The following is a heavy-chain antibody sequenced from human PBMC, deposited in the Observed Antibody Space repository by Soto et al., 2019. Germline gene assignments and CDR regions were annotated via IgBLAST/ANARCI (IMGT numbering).Heavy chain of an antibody. Sequence: GASVKVSCKASGYTFTSYGISWVRQAPGQGLEWMGWINGYNGNTNYVQKLQGRVTMTTDTSTSTAYMELRSLRSDDTAVYYCARDYCSGGSCDSFDYWGQGTLVTVSS. D-gene: IGHD2-15*01. CDR1: GYTFTSYG. CDR3: ARDYCSGGSCDSFDY. J-gene: IGHJ4*02. CDR2: INGYNGNT. V-gene: IGHV1-18*01.